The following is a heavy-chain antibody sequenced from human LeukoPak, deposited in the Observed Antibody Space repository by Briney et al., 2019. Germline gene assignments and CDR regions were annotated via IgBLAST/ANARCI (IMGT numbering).Heavy chain of an antibody. CDR2: IIPILGTA. V-gene: IGHV1-69*06. CDR1: GGTFSSYA. CDR3: ARGQSFDICSGGSCHFYYYGMDV. J-gene: IGHJ6*02. D-gene: IGHD2-15*01. Sequence: SVKVSCKASGGTFSSYAISWVRQAPGQGLEWMGGIIPILGTANYAQKFQGRVTITADKSTSTAYMELSSLRSEDTAVYYCARGQSFDICSGGSCHFYYYGMDVWGQGTTVTVSS.